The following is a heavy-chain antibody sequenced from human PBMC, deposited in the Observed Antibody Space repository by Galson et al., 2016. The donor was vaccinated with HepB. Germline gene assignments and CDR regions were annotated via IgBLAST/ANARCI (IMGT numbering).Heavy chain of an antibody. CDR3: ARVPGKVSTRPPYHFYYYAMDV. V-gene: IGHV4-4*02. D-gene: IGHD4-23*01. CDR1: GGSISSSNW. J-gene: IGHJ6*02. Sequence: SETLSLTCAVSGGSISSSNWWNWVRQPPGKGLEWIGEIYHSGTTNYNPSLKSRVTISVDKSKNQFSLNLSSVTAADTAVYYCARVPGKVSTRPPYHFYYYAMDVWGPGTTVVVSS. CDR2: IYHSGTT.